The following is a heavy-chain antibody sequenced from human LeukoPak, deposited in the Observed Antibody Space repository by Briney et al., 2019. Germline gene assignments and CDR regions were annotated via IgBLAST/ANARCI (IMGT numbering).Heavy chain of an antibody. J-gene: IGHJ6*03. D-gene: IGHD1-26*01. CDR3: ARRWAVGATDYYYYYYMDV. Sequence: ASVKVSCKASGYTFTSYGISWVRQAPGQGLEWMGWISAYNGNTNYAQKLQGRVTMTTDTSTSTAYMELRSLRSDDTAVYYCARRWAVGATDYYYYYYMDVWGKGTTVTISS. V-gene: IGHV1-18*01. CDR2: ISAYNGNT. CDR1: GYTFTSYG.